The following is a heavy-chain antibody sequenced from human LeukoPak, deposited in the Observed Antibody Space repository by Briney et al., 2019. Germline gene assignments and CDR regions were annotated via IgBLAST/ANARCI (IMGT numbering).Heavy chain of an antibody. J-gene: IGHJ4*02. CDR3: AEGSRGWYYFDY. CDR2: ISYDGSNK. V-gene: IGHV3-30*18. CDR1: GFTFSSYG. Sequence: GGSLRLSCAASGFTFSSYGMHWVRQAPGKGLEWVAVISYDGSNKYYADSVKGRFTISRDNSKNTLYLQMNSLRAEDTAVYYCAEGSRGWYYFDYWGQGTLVTVSS. D-gene: IGHD6-19*01.